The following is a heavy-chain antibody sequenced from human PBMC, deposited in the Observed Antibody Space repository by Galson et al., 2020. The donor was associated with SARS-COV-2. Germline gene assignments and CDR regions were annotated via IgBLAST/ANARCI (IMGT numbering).Heavy chain of an antibody. Sequence: SETLSFTCTVSGYSISSGYYWGWIRQPPGKGLEWIGSIYHSGSTYYNPSLKSRVTISVDTSKNQFSLKLSSVTAADTAVYYCATWDGTLDYWGQGTLVTVSS. V-gene: IGHV4-38-2*02. CDR1: GYSISSGYY. CDR3: ATWDGTLDY. CDR2: IYHSGST. J-gene: IGHJ4*02. D-gene: IGHD1-26*01.